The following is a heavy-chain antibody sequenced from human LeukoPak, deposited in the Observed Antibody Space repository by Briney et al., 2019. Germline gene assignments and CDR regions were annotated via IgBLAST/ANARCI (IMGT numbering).Heavy chain of an antibody. Sequence: ASVKVSCKASGYSFTTYGIRWLRQAPGQGLEWMGGISTYNGDTNYAQKLQGRVTLTTDTSTSTVYMELRSLRSDDTAVYYCARRGSVDTPMSNWEWWHWGQGTLVTVSS. J-gene: IGHJ4*02. D-gene: IGHD5-18*01. V-gene: IGHV1-18*01. CDR2: ISTYNGDT. CDR3: ARRGSVDTPMSNWEWWH. CDR1: GYSFTTYG.